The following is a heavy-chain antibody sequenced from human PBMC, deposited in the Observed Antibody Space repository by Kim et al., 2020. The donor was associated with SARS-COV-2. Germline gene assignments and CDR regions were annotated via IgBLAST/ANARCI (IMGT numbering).Heavy chain of an antibody. D-gene: IGHD2-21*02. J-gene: IGHJ5*01. CDR3: ARSVGMTGIRSDS. V-gene: IGHV5-51*01. Sequence: RDSPSFQGHVTISADKSINTAYLQWSSLKASDTAIYYCARSVGMTGIRSDSWGQGTLVTVSS.